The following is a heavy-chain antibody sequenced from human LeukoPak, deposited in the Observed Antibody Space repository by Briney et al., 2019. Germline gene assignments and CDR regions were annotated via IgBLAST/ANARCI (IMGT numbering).Heavy chain of an antibody. V-gene: IGHV5-51*01. J-gene: IGHJ4*02. CDR3: ARTLATYYYDSSGYYYV. Sequence: GESLKISCKGSGYSFTSYWIGWVRQMPGKGLEWMGIIYPGDSDTRYSPSFQGQVTISADKSISTAYLQWSSLKASDTAMYYCARTLATYYYDSSGYYYVWGQGTLVTVSS. CDR2: IYPGDSDT. D-gene: IGHD3-22*01. CDR1: GYSFTSYW.